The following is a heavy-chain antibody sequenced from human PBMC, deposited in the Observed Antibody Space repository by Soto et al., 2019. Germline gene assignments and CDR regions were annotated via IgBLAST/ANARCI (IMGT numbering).Heavy chain of an antibody. V-gene: IGHV2-5*02. CDR3: AHSHYYGDLFSELYFDY. J-gene: IGHJ4*02. CDR1: GFSLSNSGVG. Sequence: QITLKESGPTLVKPTQTLTLTCTFSGFSLSNSGVGVGWIRQPPGKALEWLALIYWDDDKRYSPSLKSRLTITKDTSKNQVVLTMTNMDPVDTATYDCAHSHYYGDLFSELYFDYWGQGTLVTV. CDR2: IYWDDDK. D-gene: IGHD4-17*01.